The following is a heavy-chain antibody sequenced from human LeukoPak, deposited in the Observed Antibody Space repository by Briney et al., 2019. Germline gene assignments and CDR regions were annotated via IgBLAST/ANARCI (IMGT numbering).Heavy chain of an antibody. J-gene: IGHJ4*02. Sequence: GGSLRLSCAASGFTFSGYAMSWVRQAPGKGLEWVSLISGSGGGTYYADSVKGRLTIFRDNSKNTQYLQMNSLRAEDTAVYYCAKTGTEDGYNIYFDHWGQGTLVTVSS. CDR1: GFTFSGYA. CDR2: ISGSGGGT. V-gene: IGHV3-23*01. CDR3: AKTGTEDGYNIYFDH. D-gene: IGHD5-24*01.